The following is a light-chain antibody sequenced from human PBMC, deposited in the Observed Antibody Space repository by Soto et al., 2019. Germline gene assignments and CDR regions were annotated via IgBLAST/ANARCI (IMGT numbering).Light chain of an antibody. V-gene: IGLV2-11*01. CDR1: SSDGGGYNH. Sequence: QSARTQPRSVSGSPGQSVTISCTGTSSDGGGYNHVSWYQQNPGEAPKVMIFDVSKRPSGVPDRFSGSKSDNTASLTISGLQAEDEADYYCCSYAGSSAYVFGAGTKVTVL. CDR2: DVS. J-gene: IGLJ1*01. CDR3: CSYAGSSAYV.